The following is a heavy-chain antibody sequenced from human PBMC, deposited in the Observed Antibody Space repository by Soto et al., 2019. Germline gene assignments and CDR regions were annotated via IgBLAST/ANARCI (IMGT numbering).Heavy chain of an antibody. CDR1: GFTFSSYG. V-gene: IGHV3-33*01. CDR3: ASGCSSTSCYIVSDYYGMDV. CDR2: IWYDGSNK. J-gene: IGHJ6*02. D-gene: IGHD2-2*02. Sequence: PGGSLRLSCAASGFTFSSYGMHWVRQAPGKGLEWVAVIWYDGSNKYYADSVKGRFTISRDNSKNTLYLQMNSLRAEDTAVYYCASGCSSTSCYIVSDYYGMDVWGQGTTVTVSS.